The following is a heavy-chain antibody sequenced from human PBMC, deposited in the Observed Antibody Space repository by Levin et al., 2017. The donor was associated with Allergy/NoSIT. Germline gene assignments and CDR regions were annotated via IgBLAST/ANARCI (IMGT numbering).Heavy chain of an antibody. CDR1: GGSISSGGYS. V-gene: IGHV4-30-2*01. CDR2: IYHSGST. Sequence: PSETLSLTCAVSGGSISSGGYSWSWIRQPPGKGLEWIGYIYHSGSTYYNPSLKSRVTISVDRSKNQFSLKLSSVTAADTAVYYCARGNYDFWSGYFHFDYWGQGTLVTVSS. J-gene: IGHJ4*02. D-gene: IGHD3-3*01. CDR3: ARGNYDFWSGYFHFDY.